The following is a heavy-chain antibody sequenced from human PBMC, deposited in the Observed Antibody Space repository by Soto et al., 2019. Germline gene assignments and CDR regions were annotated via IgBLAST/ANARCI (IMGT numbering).Heavy chain of an antibody. V-gene: IGHV3-23*01. J-gene: IGHJ5*02. D-gene: IGHD2-2*02. Sequence: GGSLRLSCAASGFTFSSYAMSWVRQAPGKGMEWVSAISGSGGSTYYADSVKGRFTIYRDNSKNTLYLQMKSLRAEDTAVYYCANTPIVVLPAAICSRWCPCWLEPWGQGTLFTVSS. CDR1: GFTFSSYA. CDR3: ANTPIVVLPAAICSRWCPCWLEP. CDR2: ISGSGGST.